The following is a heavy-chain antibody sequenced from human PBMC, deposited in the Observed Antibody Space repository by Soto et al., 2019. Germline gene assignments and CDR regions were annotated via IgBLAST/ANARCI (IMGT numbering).Heavy chain of an antibody. D-gene: IGHD5-12*01. CDR2: IIPIFGTA. CDR3: ARAREIVATGCEY. J-gene: IGHJ4*02. CDR1: GGTFSIDA. Sequence: MGACKTAGGTFSIDASSWGRQDPGQGLEWMGGIIPIFGTANYAQKFQGRVTITADESTSXAYMELSSLRSEDTSVDYCARAREIVATGCEYSGQGTLGTGSA. V-gene: IGHV1-69*01.